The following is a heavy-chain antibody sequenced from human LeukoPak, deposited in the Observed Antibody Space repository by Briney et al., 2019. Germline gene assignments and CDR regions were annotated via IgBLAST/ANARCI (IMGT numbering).Heavy chain of an antibody. J-gene: IGHJ4*02. Sequence: GASVKVSCKASGYTFTGYYMHWVRQAPGQELEWMGWINPNSGGTNYAQKFQGRVTMTRDTSISTAYMELSRLRSDDTAVYYCARARIVVVTAILGYWGQGTLVTVSS. V-gene: IGHV1-2*02. CDR1: GYTFTGYY. D-gene: IGHD2-21*02. CDR2: INPNSGGT. CDR3: ARARIVVVTAILGY.